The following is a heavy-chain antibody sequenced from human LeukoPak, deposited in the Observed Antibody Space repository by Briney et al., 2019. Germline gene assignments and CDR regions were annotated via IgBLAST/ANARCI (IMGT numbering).Heavy chain of an antibody. J-gene: IGHJ4*02. V-gene: IGHV4-59*01. D-gene: IGHD5-18*01. CDR2: VYDSGST. CDR1: GGSISSYY. CDR3: ARGVGYSCGLDY. Sequence: KPSETLSLTCTVSGGSISSYYWSWIRQPPGKGLEWIGFVYDSGSTSYNPSLKSRVTISVDTSKNQFSLKLRSVTAADTAVYYCARGVGYSCGLDYWGQGTLVTVSS.